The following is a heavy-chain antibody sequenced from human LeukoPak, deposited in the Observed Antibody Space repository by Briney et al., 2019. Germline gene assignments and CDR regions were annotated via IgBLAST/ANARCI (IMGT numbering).Heavy chain of an antibody. CDR2: IRDDGSNK. D-gene: IGHD6-19*01. CDR1: VFTFSSYG. V-gene: IGHV3-30*02. CDR3: AKDYSSGWYDYYYYYMDV. J-gene: IGHJ6*03. Sequence: VGSLRLSCAASVFTFSSYGMHWVRQAPGKGLGWVAFIRDDGSNKYYADSVKGRFTISRDNSKNTLYLQMNSLRAEDTAVYYCAKDYSSGWYDYYYYYMDVWGKGTTVTISS.